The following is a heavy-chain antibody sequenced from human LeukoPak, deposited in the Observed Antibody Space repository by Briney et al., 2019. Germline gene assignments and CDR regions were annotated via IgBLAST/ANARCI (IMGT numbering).Heavy chain of an antibody. D-gene: IGHD1-26*01. CDR2: IYYSGST. J-gene: IGHJ4*02. Sequence: SETLSLTCTVSGGSISSSSYYWGWIRQPPGKGLEWIGSIYYSGSTYYNPSLKSRVTISVDTSKNQFSLKLSSVTAADTAVYYCARHYNPSGSYGFDYWGQGTLVTVSS. V-gene: IGHV4-39*01. CDR1: GGSISSSSYY. CDR3: ARHYNPSGSYGFDY.